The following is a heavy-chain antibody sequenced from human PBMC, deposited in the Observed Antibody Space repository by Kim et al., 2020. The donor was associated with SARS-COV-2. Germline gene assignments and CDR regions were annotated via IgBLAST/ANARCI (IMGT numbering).Heavy chain of an antibody. Sequence: GGSLRLSCTASGFTFGDYAMSWVRQAPGKGLEWVGFIRSKAYGGTTEYAASVKGRFTISRDDSKSIAYLQMNSLKTEDTAVYYCTRVPIVGATFWFDPWGQGTLVTVSS. V-gene: IGHV3-49*04. CDR1: GFTFGDYA. CDR2: IRSKAYGGTT. J-gene: IGHJ5*02. CDR3: TRVPIVGATFWFDP. D-gene: IGHD1-26*01.